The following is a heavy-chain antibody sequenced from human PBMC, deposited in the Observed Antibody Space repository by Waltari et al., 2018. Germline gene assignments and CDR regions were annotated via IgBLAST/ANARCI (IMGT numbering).Heavy chain of an antibody. J-gene: IGHJ4*02. V-gene: IGHV1-8*01. CDR1: GYTFTSYD. D-gene: IGHD6-19*01. CDR3: VLAVAGTRSTFDY. CDR2: MNPNSGNT. Sequence: QVQLVQSGAEVKKPGASVKVSCKASGYTFTSYDINWVRQATGQGLEWMGWMNPNSGNTGNAQKVQGRVTMTRNTSISTAYMELSSLRSEDTAVYYCVLAVAGTRSTFDYWGQGTLVIVSS.